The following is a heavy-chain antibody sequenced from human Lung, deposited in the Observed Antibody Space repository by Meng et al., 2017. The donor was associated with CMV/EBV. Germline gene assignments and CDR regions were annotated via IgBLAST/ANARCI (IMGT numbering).Heavy chain of an antibody. D-gene: IGHD6-13*01. J-gene: IGHJ5*02. Sequence: SLXISXATSGFTFSSYEMNWVRQAPGKGLEWISYISSGGTSRYYADSVKGRFSISIDNAKNSLYLQMNSLRVEDTALYYCTRGSASWSEYNWFDPWGQGTLVTVSS. CDR2: ISSGGTSR. CDR3: TRGSASWSEYNWFDP. CDR1: GFTFSSYE. V-gene: IGHV3-48*03.